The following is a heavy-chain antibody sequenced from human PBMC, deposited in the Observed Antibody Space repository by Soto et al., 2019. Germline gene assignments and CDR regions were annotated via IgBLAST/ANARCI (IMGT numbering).Heavy chain of an antibody. CDR3: ARGSVDTVFFGY. CDR1: GYTFTNYG. CDR2: ISTYNGNT. Sequence: ASVKVSCKASGYTFTNYGISWVRQAPGQGLEGMGWISTYNGNTNYAQKLQGRVTMTTDTSTSTAYMELRSLRSDDTAVYYCARGSVDTVFFGYWGQGTLVTVSS. V-gene: IGHV1-18*01. J-gene: IGHJ4*02. D-gene: IGHD3-3*01.